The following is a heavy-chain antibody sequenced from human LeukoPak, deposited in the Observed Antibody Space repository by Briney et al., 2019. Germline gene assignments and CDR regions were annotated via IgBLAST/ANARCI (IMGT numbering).Heavy chain of an antibody. CDR2: IKQDGSEK. Sequence: GGSLTLSCAASGFTFSSYWMSWVRQAPGKGREWVANIKQDGSEKYYVDSVKGRFTISRDNAKNSLYLQMNSLRAEDTAVYYCARDPRVGWFDPWGQGTLVTVSS. V-gene: IGHV3-7*01. CDR1: GFTFSSYW. D-gene: IGHD2-15*01. CDR3: ARDPRVGWFDP. J-gene: IGHJ5*02.